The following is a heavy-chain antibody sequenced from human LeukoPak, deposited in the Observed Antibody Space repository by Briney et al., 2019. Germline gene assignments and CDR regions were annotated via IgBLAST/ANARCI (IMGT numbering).Heavy chain of an antibody. J-gene: IGHJ6*02. Sequence: VASVTVCCTASGYTFTSYDINWVRQATGQGLEWMGWMNPNSGNTCYAQKFQGRVTITRNTSISTAYMELSSLRSEDTAVYYCAREDYGSGSSHYGMDVWGQGTTVTVSS. CDR2: MNPNSGNT. CDR3: AREDYGSGSSHYGMDV. CDR1: GYTFTSYD. D-gene: IGHD3-10*01. V-gene: IGHV1-8*01.